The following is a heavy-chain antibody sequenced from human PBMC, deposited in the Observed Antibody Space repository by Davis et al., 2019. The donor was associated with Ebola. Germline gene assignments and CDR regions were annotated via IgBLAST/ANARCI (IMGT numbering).Heavy chain of an antibody. V-gene: IGHV4-39*01. J-gene: IGHJ6*02. CDR3: ARPKAVAGVYYSGMDV. Sequence: SETLSLTCTVSGGSISSTSYYWGWIRQPSRKGLEWIGSIYYSGSTHYNPSLKSRVTISVDTSKNQFSLKLSSLTAADTAVYYCARPKAVAGVYYSGMDVWGQGTTVTVSS. CDR2: IYYSGST. CDR1: GGSISSTSYY. D-gene: IGHD6-19*01.